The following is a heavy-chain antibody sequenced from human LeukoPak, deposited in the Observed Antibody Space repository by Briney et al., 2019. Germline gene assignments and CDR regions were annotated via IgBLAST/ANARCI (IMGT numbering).Heavy chain of an antibody. J-gene: IGHJ4*02. Sequence: GGSLRLSCATSGFTFSAYGMHWVRQAPGKGLEWVAFIRYDGSNKYYADSVKGRFTISRDNSKNTLYLQMNSLRAEDTAVYYCARLVYGTYDFWSGYPVGYFDYWGQGTLVTVSS. CDR1: GFTFSAYG. CDR2: IRYDGSNK. D-gene: IGHD3-3*01. CDR3: ARLVYGTYDFWSGYPVGYFDY. V-gene: IGHV3-30*02.